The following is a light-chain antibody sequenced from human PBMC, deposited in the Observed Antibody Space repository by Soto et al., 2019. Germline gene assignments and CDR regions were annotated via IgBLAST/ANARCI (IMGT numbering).Light chain of an antibody. CDR1: SSNIGAGYD. J-gene: IGLJ2*01. CDR2: GNS. CDR3: QSYDSSLSGSEV. Sequence: QSVLTQPTSVSGAPGQRVTISCTGSSSNIGAGYDVHWYQQLPGTAPKLLIYGNSNRPSGVPDRFSGSKSGTSASLAITGRQAEDEADYYCQSYDSSLSGSEVFGGGTKLTVL. V-gene: IGLV1-40*01.